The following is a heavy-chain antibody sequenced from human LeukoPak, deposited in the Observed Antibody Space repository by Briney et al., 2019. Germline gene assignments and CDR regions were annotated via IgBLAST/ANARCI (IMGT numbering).Heavy chain of an antibody. V-gene: IGHV4-59*01. Sequence: SETLSLTCTVSGGSISSYYWSWIRQPPGKGLEWIGYVDHTGSTNFNPSLNGRVSISRDTSKNLFSLSLRSVTAADTAVYFCARGRVSSSTWYSTYYYYFYMDVWGKGTTVTVSS. CDR3: ARGRVSSSTWYSTYYYYFYMDV. CDR1: GGSISSYY. J-gene: IGHJ6*03. D-gene: IGHD6-13*01. CDR2: VDHTGST.